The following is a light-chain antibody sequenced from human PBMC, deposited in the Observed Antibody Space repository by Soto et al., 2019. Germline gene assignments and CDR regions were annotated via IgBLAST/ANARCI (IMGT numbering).Light chain of an antibody. Sequence: DVQMTQSPSSLSASVGDSVTITCRASQSVFNHLSWFQKRPGKGPKLLIYDASSLHAGVTSRFSGSGYGTDFTLNISTVQPEDSAIYYCHQSSSTPLTFGGGKRVELK. V-gene: IGKV1-39*01. CDR1: QSVFNH. CDR2: DAS. J-gene: IGKJ4*01. CDR3: HQSSSTPLT.